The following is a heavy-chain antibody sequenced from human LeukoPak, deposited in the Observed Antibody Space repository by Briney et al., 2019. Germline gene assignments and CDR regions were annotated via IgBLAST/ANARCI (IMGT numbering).Heavy chain of an antibody. J-gene: IGHJ3*02. CDR1: GFTFSSYS. Sequence: GGSLRLSCAASGFTFSSYSMNWVRQAPGKGLEWVSSISSSSSYIYYADSVKGRFTISRDNAKNSLYLQMNSLRAGDTAVYYCARDLRLLDAFDIWGQGTMVTVSS. CDR2: ISSSSSYI. CDR3: ARDLRLLDAFDI. V-gene: IGHV3-21*01.